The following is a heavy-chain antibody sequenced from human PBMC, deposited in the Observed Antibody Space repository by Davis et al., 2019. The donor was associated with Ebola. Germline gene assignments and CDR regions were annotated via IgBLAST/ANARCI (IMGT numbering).Heavy chain of an antibody. CDR3: ARDKGPYNWFDP. Sequence: LRLSCTVSGGSISSGGYYWSWIRQHPGKGLEWIGYIYYSGSTYYNPSLKSRVTISVDTSKYQFSLKLSSVTAADTAVYYCARDKGPYNWFDPWGQGTLVTVSS. CDR1: GGSISSGGYY. J-gene: IGHJ5*02. CDR2: IYYSGST. V-gene: IGHV4-30-4*08.